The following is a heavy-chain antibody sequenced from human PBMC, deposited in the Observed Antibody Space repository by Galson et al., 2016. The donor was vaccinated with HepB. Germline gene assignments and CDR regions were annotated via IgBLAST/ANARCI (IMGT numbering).Heavy chain of an antibody. J-gene: IGHJ4*02. D-gene: IGHD3-10*01. Sequence: LSLTCTVSGGSIRDGDYYWTWIRQSPGKGLEWIAYIYYTGKAYYNPSLQSRVSISIDTSKSQFSLRLSSVTAADTAVYVCARTMTRGVSPIDYWDQGTLVTVSS. CDR1: GGSIRDGDYY. CDR2: IYYTGKA. CDR3: ARTMTRGVSPIDY. V-gene: IGHV4-30-4*01.